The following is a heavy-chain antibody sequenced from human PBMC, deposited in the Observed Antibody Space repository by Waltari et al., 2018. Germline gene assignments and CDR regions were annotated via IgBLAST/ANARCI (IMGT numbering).Heavy chain of an antibody. CDR3: ARDRGRGLYLDT. J-gene: IGHJ5*02. D-gene: IGHD2-15*01. CDR2: VRGDGRT. CDR1: GDSMSSTDC. V-gene: IGHV4-4*02. Sequence: QLQLQESGPGLVKPLGTLSLSCAVSGDSMSSTDCWSWVRLSPHKGLEWIGQVRGDGRTNDSPSFASRVTVSLDTSNNQFSLKLTSATAADTAVYYCARDRGRGLYLDTWGPGTLVTVSP.